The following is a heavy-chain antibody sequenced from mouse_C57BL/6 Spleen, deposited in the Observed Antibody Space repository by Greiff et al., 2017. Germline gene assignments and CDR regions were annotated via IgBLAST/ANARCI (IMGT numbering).Heavy chain of an antibody. CDR3: AIGLLPGAMDY. Sequence: VKLQQPGAELVKPGASVTVSCKASGYTFTSYWMHWVKQRPGQGLEWIGRIHPSDSDTNYNQQFKGKATLTVDKSSSTAYMQISSLTSEDSAVYYCAIGLLPGAMDYWGQGTSVTVSS. V-gene: IGHV1-74*04. D-gene: IGHD1-1*01. J-gene: IGHJ4*01. CDR1: GYTFTSYW. CDR2: IHPSDSDT.